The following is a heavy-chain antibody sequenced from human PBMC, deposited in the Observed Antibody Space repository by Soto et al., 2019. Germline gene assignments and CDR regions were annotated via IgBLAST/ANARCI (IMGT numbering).Heavy chain of an antibody. D-gene: IGHD1-1*01. CDR2: ITYDGSNK. CDR3: ARDPEGLETPDY. CDR1: GFTFSSYA. J-gene: IGHJ4*02. V-gene: IGHV3-30-3*01. Sequence: QVQLVESGGGVVQPGRSLRLSCAASGFTFSSYALHWVRQAPGKGLEWVAVITYDGSNKYYADSVKGRFTISRDNSKNTLHLQMNSLRAEDTAVYYCARDPEGLETPDYWGQGTLVTVSS.